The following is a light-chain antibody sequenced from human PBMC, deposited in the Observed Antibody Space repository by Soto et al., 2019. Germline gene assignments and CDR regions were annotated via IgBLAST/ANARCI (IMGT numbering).Light chain of an antibody. Sequence: DIQLTQSPSTLSASLGDRGTITCRASQSISSWLAWYQQKPEKAPKLLIYDASTLESGVPSRFTGRGSGTEFTLTISSLQPEDFATYYCQQYKSYSRMFGQGTKVDI. CDR3: QQYKSYSRM. CDR1: QSISSW. J-gene: IGKJ1*01. V-gene: IGKV1-5*01. CDR2: DAS.